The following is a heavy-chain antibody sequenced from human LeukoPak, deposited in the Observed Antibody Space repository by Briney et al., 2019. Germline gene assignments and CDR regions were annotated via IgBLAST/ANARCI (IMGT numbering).Heavy chain of an antibody. J-gene: IGHJ5*02. CDR1: GYTFTGYY. CDR3: ARDLQYSSGWYRGLDP. V-gene: IGHV1-2*02. CDR2: INPNSGGT. Sequence: ASVKVSCKASGYTFTGYYMHWVRQAPGQGLEWMGWINPNSGGTNYAQKFQGRVTMTTDTSTSTAYMELRSLRSDDTAVYYCARDLQYSSGWYRGLDPWGQGTLVTVSS. D-gene: IGHD6-19*01.